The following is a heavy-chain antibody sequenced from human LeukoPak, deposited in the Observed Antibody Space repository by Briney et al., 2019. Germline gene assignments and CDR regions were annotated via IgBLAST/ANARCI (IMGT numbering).Heavy chain of an antibody. CDR1: GFIFSNYA. CDR3: AKEGAGDDYYDSSGYYQDAFDI. Sequence: GGSLRLSCAASGFIFSNYAMSWVRQAPGKGLEWVSAISGSGGSKYYADSVKGRFTISRDNSKNTLYLQMNSLRAEDTAVYYCAKEGAGDDYYDSSGYYQDAFDIWGQGTMVTVSS. V-gene: IGHV3-23*01. CDR2: ISGSGGSK. D-gene: IGHD3-22*01. J-gene: IGHJ3*02.